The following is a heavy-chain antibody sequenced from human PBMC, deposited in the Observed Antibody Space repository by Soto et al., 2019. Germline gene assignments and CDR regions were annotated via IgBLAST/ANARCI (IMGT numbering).Heavy chain of an antibody. V-gene: IGHV3-23*01. J-gene: IGHJ2*01. CDR1: GFTFSSYD. Sequence: EVQLLESGGGLVQPGGSLRLSCAASGFTFSSYDMNWVRQAPGKGLEWVSVISGSGGSTYYADAVKGRFTISRDNSKNTLYLKMNSLRAEDTAVYYCAKRTVGWYFDLWGRGTLVTVSS. CDR3: AKRTVGWYFDL. CDR2: ISGSGGST. D-gene: IGHD4-17*01.